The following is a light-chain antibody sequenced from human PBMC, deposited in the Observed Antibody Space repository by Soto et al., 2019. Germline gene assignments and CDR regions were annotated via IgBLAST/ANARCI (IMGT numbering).Light chain of an antibody. Sequence: EIVLTQSPATLSLSSGERATLSCRASQSVSSSYLAWYQQKPGQAPRLLIYGASSRATGIPDRFSGSGSGTDFTLTISRLEPEDFAVYYCQQYGTSLFSFGPGTKVDIK. J-gene: IGKJ3*01. V-gene: IGKV3-20*01. CDR2: GAS. CDR1: QSVSSSY. CDR3: QQYGTSLFS.